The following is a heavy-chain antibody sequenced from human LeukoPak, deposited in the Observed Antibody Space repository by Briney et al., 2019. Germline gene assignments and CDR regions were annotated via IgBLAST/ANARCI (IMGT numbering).Heavy chain of an antibody. CDR3: ARLIAQYGSGTSSGGYFDY. J-gene: IGHJ4*02. D-gene: IGHD3-10*01. Sequence: ESLKISCKGSGYSFTNYWISRVRQMPGKGLEWMGRIDPSDCYTNYSPTFQGHGNISADKSISTAYLQWSSLKASDAAMYYCARLIAQYGSGTSSGGYFDYWGQGTLVTVSS. CDR1: GYSFTNYW. CDR2: IDPSDCYT. V-gene: IGHV5-10-1*01.